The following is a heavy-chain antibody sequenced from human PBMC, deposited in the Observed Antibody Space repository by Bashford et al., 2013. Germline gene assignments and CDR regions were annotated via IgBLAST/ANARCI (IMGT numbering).Heavy chain of an antibody. CDR2: IRQDGREK. D-gene: IGHD3-3*01. CDR3: ARYRRGVSYDIDY. CDR1: GFAFGNHW. J-gene: IGHJ4*02. V-gene: IGHV3-7*03. Sequence: GSLRLSCVGSGFAFGNHWLTWVRQAPGKGLEWLANIRQDGREKLYVDSVKGRFTISRDNAANLLFLEMSSLRVGDTAVYFCARYRRGVSYDIDYWGQGTLVTVSS.